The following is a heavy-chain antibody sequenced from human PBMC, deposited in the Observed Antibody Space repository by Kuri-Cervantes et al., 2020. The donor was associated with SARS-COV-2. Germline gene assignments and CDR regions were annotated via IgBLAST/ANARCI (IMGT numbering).Heavy chain of an antibody. D-gene: IGHD3-3*01. V-gene: IGHV3-21*04. Sequence: GGSLRLSCAASGFTFSSYSMNWVRQAPGKGLEWVSSISSSSSYIYYADSVKGRFTISRDNAKNPLYLQMISLRAEDTAVYYCARGVYDFWSGDLMSYYYYMDVWGKGATVTVSS. CDR2: ISSSSSYI. J-gene: IGHJ6*03. CDR3: ARGVYDFWSGDLMSYYYYMDV. CDR1: GFTFSSYS.